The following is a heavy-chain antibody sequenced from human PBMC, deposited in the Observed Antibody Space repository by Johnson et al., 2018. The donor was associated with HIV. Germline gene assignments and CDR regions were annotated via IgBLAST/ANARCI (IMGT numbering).Heavy chain of an antibody. V-gene: IGHV3-11*01. CDR2: ISGSGSTI. Sequence: QVQLVESGGGLVQPGGSLRLSCAASGFTFSDYYMSWIRQAPGKGLEWVSYISGSGSTIYYADSVKGRFTIYRDTAKNSLYLQMNSLRDVDTAVYYCARDKSGGGTDMGYDHFSAPDAFDIWGQGTMVTVSS. CDR3: ARDKSGGGTDMGYDHFSAPDAFDI. D-gene: IGHD2-15*01. J-gene: IGHJ3*02. CDR1: GFTFSDYY.